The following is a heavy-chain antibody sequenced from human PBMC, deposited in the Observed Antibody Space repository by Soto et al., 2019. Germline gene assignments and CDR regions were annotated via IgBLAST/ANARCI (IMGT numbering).Heavy chain of an antibody. CDR1: GASITSVDYY. CDR3: AGALGILAGYYRP. J-gene: IGHJ5*01. D-gene: IGHD3-9*01. Sequence: SETLSLTCTVSGASITSVDYYWSWIRQSPGTGLEWIGYIYYRGTSYYNPSLKSRVSMSVDTSKNQFSLKLQSVTAADTAVYYCAGALGILAGYYRPWGQGTLVTVSS. V-gene: IGHV4-30-4*01. CDR2: IYYRGTS.